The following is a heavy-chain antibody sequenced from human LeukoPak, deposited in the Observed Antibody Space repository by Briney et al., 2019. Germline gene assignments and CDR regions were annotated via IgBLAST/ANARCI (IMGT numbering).Heavy chain of an antibody. D-gene: IGHD6-13*01. Sequence: PGGSLRLSCTASGFTFSGHWIHWVRQPPGMGLVWVSRINERGTDSMYAESVKGRFTISRDNAKKSLYLQMNRLRADDTAVYHCARVRSAAAGPLDYWGQGTLVTVSS. CDR1: GFTFSGHW. V-gene: IGHV3-74*03. CDR2: INERGTDS. CDR3: ARVRSAAAGPLDY. J-gene: IGHJ4*02.